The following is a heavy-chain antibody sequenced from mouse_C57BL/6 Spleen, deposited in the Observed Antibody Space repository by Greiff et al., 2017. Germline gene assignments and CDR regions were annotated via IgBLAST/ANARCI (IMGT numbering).Heavy chain of an antibody. Sequence: VQLQQPGAELVKPGASVKMSCKASGYTFTSYWITWVKQRPGQGLEWIGDIYPGSGSTNYNEKFKSKAILTVDTSSSTAYMQLSSLTSEDSAVYYCARSVYDYDGFAYWGQGTLVTVSA. CDR2: IYPGSGST. CDR1: GYTFTSYW. D-gene: IGHD2-4*01. V-gene: IGHV1-55*01. J-gene: IGHJ3*01. CDR3: ARSVYDYDGFAY.